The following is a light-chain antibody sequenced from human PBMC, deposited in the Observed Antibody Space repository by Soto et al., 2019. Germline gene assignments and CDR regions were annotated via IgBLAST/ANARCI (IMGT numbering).Light chain of an antibody. Sequence: EIVVTQAPGTQSLSPGPRASLSCXASQSVSSNLAWYQQKPGQAPRLLIYGASTRATGIPARFSGSGSGTEFTLTISSLQSEDFAVYYCQQYNNWPPITFGQGTRLEI. CDR2: GAS. J-gene: IGKJ5*01. CDR3: QQYNNWPPIT. V-gene: IGKV3-15*01. CDR1: QSVSSN.